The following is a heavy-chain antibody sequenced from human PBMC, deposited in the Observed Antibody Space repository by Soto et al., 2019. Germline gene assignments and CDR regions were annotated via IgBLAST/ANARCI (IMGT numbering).Heavy chain of an antibody. CDR2: IEQDQSEK. CDR3: ARVRTENYYGMDV. J-gene: IGHJ6*02. V-gene: IGHV3-7*05. CDR1: GFIFNDYS. Sequence: PGGSLRLSCAASGFIFNDYSMSWVRQAPEKGLEWVANIEQDQSEKYYVDSVKGRFTISRDNAWNSLYLQMNSLRAEDTAVYYCARVRTENYYGMDVWGQGTTVTVSS.